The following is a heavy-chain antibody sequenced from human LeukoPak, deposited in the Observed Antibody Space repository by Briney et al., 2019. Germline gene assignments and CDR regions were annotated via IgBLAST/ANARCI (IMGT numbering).Heavy chain of an antibody. CDR1: GYTITSYY. Sequence: ASVKVSCKASGYTITSYYMHWVRQARGQGLDWMGIINPSGGSTSYAQKFQGRVTMTRDTSTSTVYVELSSLRSEDTAVYYCATLTGPYSGSYYGSFDYWGQGTLVTVSS. V-gene: IGHV1-46*01. CDR2: INPSGGST. D-gene: IGHD1-26*01. J-gene: IGHJ4*02. CDR3: ATLTGPYSGSYYGSFDY.